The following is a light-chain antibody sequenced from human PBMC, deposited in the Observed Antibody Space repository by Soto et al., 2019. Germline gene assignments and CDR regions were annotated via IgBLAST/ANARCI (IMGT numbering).Light chain of an antibody. V-gene: IGKV3-15*01. CDR3: QQYSSWPPWT. J-gene: IGKJ1*01. CDR2: GAS. CDR1: QAVGFT. Sequence: PGERATLSCRASQAVGFTLAWYQQKPGQGPRLLIYGASTRATGVPARFSGSGSGTEFTLTINSLQPEDFAIYYCQQYSSWPPWTFGQGTKVDIK.